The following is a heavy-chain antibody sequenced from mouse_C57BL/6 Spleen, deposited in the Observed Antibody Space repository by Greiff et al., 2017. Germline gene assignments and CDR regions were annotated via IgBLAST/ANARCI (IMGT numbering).Heavy chain of an antibody. CDR3: ARYNQRGYFDV. V-gene: IGHV1-52*01. J-gene: IGHJ1*03. CDR1: GYTFTSYW. Sequence: QVQLQQPGAELVRPGSSVKLSCKASGYTFTSYWMHWVKQRPIQGLEWIGNIDPSDSETHYNQKFKDKATLTVDKSSSTAYMQLSSLTSEDSAVXYCARYNQRGYFDVWGTGTTVTVSS. D-gene: IGHD1-3*01. CDR2: IDPSDSET.